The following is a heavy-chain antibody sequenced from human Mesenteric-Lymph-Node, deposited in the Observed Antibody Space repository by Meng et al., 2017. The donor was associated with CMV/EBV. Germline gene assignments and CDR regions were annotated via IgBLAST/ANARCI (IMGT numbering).Heavy chain of an antibody. CDR1: GFTFSSYA. Sequence: GESLKISCAASGFTFSSYAMSWVRQAPGKGLEWVSAISGSGGSTYYADSVKGRFTISRDNSKNTLYLLMNSLRAEDTAVYYCAKDPPYDFWSGHMGGGMDVWGQGTTVTVSS. J-gene: IGHJ6*02. CDR2: ISGSGGST. V-gene: IGHV3-23*01. CDR3: AKDPPYDFWSGHMGGGMDV. D-gene: IGHD3-3*01.